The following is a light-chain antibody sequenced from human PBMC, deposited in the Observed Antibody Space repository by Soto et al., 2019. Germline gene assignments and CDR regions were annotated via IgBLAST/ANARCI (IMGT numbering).Light chain of an antibody. CDR1: SGHSNYA. Sequence: LVLTQSPSASASLGASVKVTCTLSSGHSNYAIAWHQQQPEKGPRYLMKLNSDGSHSKGDGIPDRFSGSSSGAERYLTISSLQSEDEADYYCQTWGTGIVVFGGGTKLTVL. J-gene: IGLJ2*01. CDR2: LNSDGSH. CDR3: QTWGTGIVV. V-gene: IGLV4-69*01.